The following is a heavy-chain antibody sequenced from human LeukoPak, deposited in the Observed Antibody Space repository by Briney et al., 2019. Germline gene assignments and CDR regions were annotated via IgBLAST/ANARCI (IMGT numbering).Heavy chain of an antibody. CDR2: MNPNSGNT. V-gene: IGHV1-8*03. CDR3: ARGLLRGDYDFWSGYYSYYYYYYMDV. Sequence: ASVKVSCKASGYTFTSYDINWVRQATGQGLEWMGWMNPNSGNTGYAQKFQGRVTITRNTSISTAYMELSSLRSEDAAVYYCARGLLRGDYDFWSGYYSYYYYYYMDVWGKGTTVTVSS. J-gene: IGHJ6*03. CDR1: GYTFTSYD. D-gene: IGHD3-3*01.